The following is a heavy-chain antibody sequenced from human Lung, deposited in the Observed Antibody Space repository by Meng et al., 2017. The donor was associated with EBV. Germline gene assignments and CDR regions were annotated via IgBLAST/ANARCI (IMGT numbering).Heavy chain of an antibody. V-gene: IGHV4-34*01. CDR3: ARGGRTPGGSYPVDSTEEFDY. J-gene: IGHJ4*02. CDR1: GGSFNAFY. CDR2: NNHRGAA. D-gene: IGHD3-3*01. Sequence: LQLQQWGAVLLKPSDSLYLTCTVYGGSFNAFYWHWIRQPPGRGLEWIGENNHRGAAKYNPSLQSRVTISVDTSKNQFSLKLSSLTAADTAVYYCARGGRTPGGSYPVDSTEEFDYWGQGTLVTVSS.